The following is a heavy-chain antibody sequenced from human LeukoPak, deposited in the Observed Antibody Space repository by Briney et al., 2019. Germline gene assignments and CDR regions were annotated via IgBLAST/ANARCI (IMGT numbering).Heavy chain of an antibody. CDR1: GVSISSYY. J-gene: IGHJ4*02. CDR2: IYTSGST. D-gene: IGHD4-17*01. Sequence: SETLSLTCTVSGVSISSYYWSWIRQPAGKGLEWIARIYTSGSTNYNPSLKSRVTMSVDTSKNQFSLRLSSVTAADTAVYYCAREGHDYGDYFFLFDYWGQGTLVTVSS. V-gene: IGHV4-4*07. CDR3: AREGHDYGDYFFLFDY.